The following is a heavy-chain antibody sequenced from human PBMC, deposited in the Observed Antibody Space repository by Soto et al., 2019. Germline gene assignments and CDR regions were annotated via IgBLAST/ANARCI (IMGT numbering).Heavy chain of an antibody. CDR2: IYYSGST. J-gene: IGHJ4*02. V-gene: IGHV4-59*01. D-gene: IGHD3-9*01. CDR1: GGSISSYY. Sequence: SETLSLTCTVSGGSISSYYWSWIRQPPGKGLEWIGYIYYSGSTNYNPSLKSRVTISVDTSKNQFSLKLSSVTAADTAVYYCARSKYNFDWLSSWFDYWGQGTLVTVSS. CDR3: ARSKYNFDWLSSWFDY.